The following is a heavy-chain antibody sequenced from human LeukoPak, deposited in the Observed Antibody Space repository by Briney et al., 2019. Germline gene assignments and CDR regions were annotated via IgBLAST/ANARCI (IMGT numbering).Heavy chain of an antibody. D-gene: IGHD6-6*01. CDR1: GYTFTGYY. V-gene: IGHV1-2*02. Sequence: ASVKVSCKASGYTFTGYYMHWVRQAPGQGLEWMGWINPNSGGTNYAQKFQGRVTMTRDTSISTAYMELSRLRSDDTAVYYCARDHLRQQLVGRATFILSRWGQGTLVTVSS. CDR3: ARDHLRQQLVGRATFILSR. CDR2: INPNSGGT. J-gene: IGHJ4*02.